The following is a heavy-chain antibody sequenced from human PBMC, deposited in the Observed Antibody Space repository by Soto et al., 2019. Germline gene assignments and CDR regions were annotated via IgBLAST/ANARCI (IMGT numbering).Heavy chain of an antibody. CDR1: GFTFSSYA. CDR2: IDTDGSDT. Sequence: EVQLLESGGGLVQPGGSLRLSCAASGFTFSSYAMSWVRQAPGKGLEWVSYIDTDGSDTKYADSVKGRFTISRDNAKNTVYLQMNSLRAEDTAMYYCATLNSFGSDYWGQGTLVAVSS. V-gene: IGHV3-74*02. CDR3: ATLNSFGSDY. J-gene: IGHJ4*02. D-gene: IGHD5-18*01.